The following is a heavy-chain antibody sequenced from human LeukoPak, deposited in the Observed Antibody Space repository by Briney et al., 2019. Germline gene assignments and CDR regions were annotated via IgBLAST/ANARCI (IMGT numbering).Heavy chain of an antibody. V-gene: IGHV3-23*01. CDR1: GFTFSSYA. CDR3: ARDHSSNWHFDY. J-gene: IGHJ4*02. CDR2: ISGSGGST. D-gene: IGHD6-13*01. Sequence: GGSLRLSCAASGFTFSSYAMSWVRQAPGEGLEWVSAISGSGGSTYYADSVKGRFTISRDNSKNTLYLQMNSLRAEDTAVYYCARDHSSNWHFDYWGQGTLVTVSS.